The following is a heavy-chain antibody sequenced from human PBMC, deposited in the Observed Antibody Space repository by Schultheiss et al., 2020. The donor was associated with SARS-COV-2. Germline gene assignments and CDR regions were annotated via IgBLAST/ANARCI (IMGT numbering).Heavy chain of an antibody. CDR2: ISSSSSTI. Sequence: GGSLRLSCAASGFTFSSYSMNWVRQAPGKGLEWVSYISSSSSTIYYADSVKGRFTISRDNAKNSLYLQMNSLRDEDTAVYYCARGTVTTPPYYYYGMDVWGQGTTVTVSS. CDR1: GFTFSSYS. J-gene: IGHJ6*02. D-gene: IGHD4-11*01. V-gene: IGHV3-48*02. CDR3: ARGTVTTPPYYYYGMDV.